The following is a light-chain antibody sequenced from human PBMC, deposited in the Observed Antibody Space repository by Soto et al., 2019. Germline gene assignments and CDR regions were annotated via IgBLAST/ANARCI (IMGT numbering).Light chain of an antibody. CDR2: GAS. Sequence: EIVLTQSPGTLSLSPGERATLSCRASQTVSRNYLVWYQQKPGQAPRLLIYGASSRATGIPDRFSGSGSGTDFTLPISRLEPEDFAVYYCQQYAGSPPWTFGHGTKVEIK. CDR1: QTVSRNY. CDR3: QQYAGSPPWT. J-gene: IGKJ1*01. V-gene: IGKV3-20*01.